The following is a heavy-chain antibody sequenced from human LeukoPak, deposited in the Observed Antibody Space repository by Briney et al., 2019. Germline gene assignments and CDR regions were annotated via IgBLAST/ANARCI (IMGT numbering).Heavy chain of an antibody. D-gene: IGHD2-2*01. V-gene: IGHV4-61*02. CDR3: ARAYCTSTSCDSFDY. CDR1: GGSISSGRYY. CDR2: IYTSGST. Sequence: PSETLSLTCTVSGGSISSGRYYWSWIRQPAGKGLEWIGRIYTSGSTHYNPSLKSRITISVDTSKSHFSLKLSSVTAADTAVYYCARAYCTSTSCDSFDYWGQGTLVTVSS. J-gene: IGHJ4*02.